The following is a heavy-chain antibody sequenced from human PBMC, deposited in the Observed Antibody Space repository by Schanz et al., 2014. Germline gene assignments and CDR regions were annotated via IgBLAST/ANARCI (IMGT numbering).Heavy chain of an antibody. D-gene: IGHD6-6*01. J-gene: IGHJ6*02. V-gene: IGHV3-11*01. CDR2: ISNSGYTI. CDR1: GFTFSDYY. Sequence: QVQLVESGGGLVKPGGSLRLSCAASGFTFSDYYMNWIRQAPGKGLEWVSYISNSGYTIYYADSVKGRFTISRDNAKNSLYLQMTSLRAEDTAVYYWARDPPPYSSSPYYWYYGMDVWGQGTTVTVSS. CDR3: ARDPPPYSSSPYYWYYGMDV.